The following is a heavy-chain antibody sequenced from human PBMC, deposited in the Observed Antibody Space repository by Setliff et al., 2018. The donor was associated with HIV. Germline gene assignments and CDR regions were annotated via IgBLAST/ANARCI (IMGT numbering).Heavy chain of an antibody. D-gene: IGHD3-22*01. CDR1: GDSISSGGYY. J-gene: IGHJ4*02. CDR3: AREAPADSSGTSYYFDY. V-gene: IGHV4-31*03. Sequence: KTSETLSLTCSVSGDSISSGGYYWSWLRQHPGKGLEWIGYIYYTRNTYYNPSLKSRVRISVDTSKNQFSLKLSSVTAADTAVFYCAREAPADSSGTSYYFDYWGQGTLVTVSS. CDR2: IYYTRNT.